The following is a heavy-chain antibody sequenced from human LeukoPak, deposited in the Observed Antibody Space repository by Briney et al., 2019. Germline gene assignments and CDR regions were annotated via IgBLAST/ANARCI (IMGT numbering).Heavy chain of an antibody. CDR1: GFTFSSYG. Sequence: GGSLRLSCAASGFTFSSYGMHWVRQAPGKGLEWVAVISYDGSNKYYADSVKGRFTISRDNSKNTLYLQMNSLRAEDTAVYYCAKANSYGDYGLSDYWGQGTLVTVSS. J-gene: IGHJ4*02. CDR3: AKANSYGDYGLSDY. CDR2: ISYDGSNK. V-gene: IGHV3-30*18. D-gene: IGHD4-17*01.